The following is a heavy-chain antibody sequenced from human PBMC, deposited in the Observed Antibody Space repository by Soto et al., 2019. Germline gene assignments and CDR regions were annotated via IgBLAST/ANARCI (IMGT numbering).Heavy chain of an antibody. CDR3: ASHYDMWSGYPSPVDY. Sequence: GGSLRLSCAASGYTFSDYYMSWIRQAPGKGLEWISYIDTSGTKIYYADSVKGRFTITRDNAKNSLYLEMNSLRDEDTAVYYCASHYDMWSGYPSPVDYWGQGTLVTVSS. V-gene: IGHV3-11*01. D-gene: IGHD3-3*01. CDR2: IDTSGTKI. J-gene: IGHJ4*02. CDR1: GYTFSDYY.